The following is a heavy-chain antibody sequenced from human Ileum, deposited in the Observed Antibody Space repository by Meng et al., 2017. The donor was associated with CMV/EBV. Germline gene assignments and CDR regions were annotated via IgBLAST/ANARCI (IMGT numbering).Heavy chain of an antibody. Sequence: VQSGAEVRKTGSSVKISCKASGYTFTYPYLHWVRQAPGQALEWMGWITIYNGNTHYAQRFQDRLTITRHNSLRTAYMELNSLTSRDTGVYFCVRSSLYWDPYFIDSWDQGTLVTVSS. J-gene: IGHJ5*01. CDR2: ITIYNGNT. D-gene: IGHD1-26*01. CDR3: VRSSLYWDPYFIDS. V-gene: IGHV1-45*02. CDR1: GYTFTYPY.